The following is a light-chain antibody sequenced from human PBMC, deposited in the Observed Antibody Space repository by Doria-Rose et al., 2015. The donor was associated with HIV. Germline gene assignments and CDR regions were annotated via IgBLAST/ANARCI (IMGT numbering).Light chain of an antibody. Sequence: DIRLTQSTASLGMSLGERATLNCKSNQSLLYTSKNYLAWYQQKLGQPPKLLIYWASTRQSGVPARFSGSGSGTDCTLTISSLEAEYVAVYYCQQYYDTPSSGPGTTVDIK. CDR1: QSLLYTSKNY. V-gene: IGKV4-1*01. CDR3: QQYYDTPS. J-gene: IGKJ3*01. CDR2: WAS.